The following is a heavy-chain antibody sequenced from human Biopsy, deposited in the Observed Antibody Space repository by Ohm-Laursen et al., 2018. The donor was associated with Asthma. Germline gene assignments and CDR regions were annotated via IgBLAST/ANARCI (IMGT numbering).Heavy chain of an antibody. CDR2: INWNGGST. CDR3: ARGDSSGWSHYYFDY. V-gene: IGHV3-20*04. CDR1: GFTFDDYG. J-gene: IGHJ4*02. D-gene: IGHD6-19*01. Sequence: GSLRLSCAAPGFTFDDYGMSWVRQAPGKGLDWVSGINWNGGSTGYADSVKGRFTISRDNAKNSLYLQMHSLRVEDTAVYYCARGDSSGWSHYYFDYWGQGTLVTVSS.